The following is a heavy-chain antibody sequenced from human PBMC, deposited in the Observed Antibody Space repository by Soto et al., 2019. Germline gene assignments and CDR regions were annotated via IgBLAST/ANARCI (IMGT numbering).Heavy chain of an antibody. D-gene: IGHD6-6*01. V-gene: IGHV3-53*01. CDR1: GFTVSTNY. CDR3: ARGASSLAP. J-gene: IGHJ5*02. Sequence: LRLSCAASGFTVSTNYMSWVRQAPGKGLEWVSVIYRDGSTYFADSLKGRFTIARDNSKNTLYLQMNSLRVEDTAVYYCARGASSLAPWGQGTLVTVSS. CDR2: IYRDGST.